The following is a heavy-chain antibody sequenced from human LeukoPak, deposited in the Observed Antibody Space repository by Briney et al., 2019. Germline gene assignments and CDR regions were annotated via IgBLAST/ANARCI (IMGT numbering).Heavy chain of an antibody. Sequence: GSLRLSCAASGFTFSSYSMNWVRQAPGEGLEWVSYIGSSSSTIFYADSVKGRFTISRDNAKNSLYLQMNSLRAEDTAVYYCTRDPGYCSSSSCYTTYFQHWGQGTLVTVSS. V-gene: IGHV3-48*01. J-gene: IGHJ1*01. CDR3: TRDPGYCSSSSCYTTYFQH. D-gene: IGHD2-2*02. CDR2: IGSSSSTI. CDR1: GFTFSSYS.